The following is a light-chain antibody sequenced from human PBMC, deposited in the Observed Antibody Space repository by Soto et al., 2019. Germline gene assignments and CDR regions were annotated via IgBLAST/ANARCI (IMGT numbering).Light chain of an antibody. Sequence: DIQMTQSPSTLSASVGDRVTITCRASQSISSWLAWYQQKPGKAPKLLIYKASSLESGVTSRFSGSGSGTEFTLTISCLQTDDFATYYCQQYNSYLNTFGQGTKVEIK. CDR1: QSISSW. J-gene: IGKJ2*01. CDR3: QQYNSYLNT. CDR2: KAS. V-gene: IGKV1-5*03.